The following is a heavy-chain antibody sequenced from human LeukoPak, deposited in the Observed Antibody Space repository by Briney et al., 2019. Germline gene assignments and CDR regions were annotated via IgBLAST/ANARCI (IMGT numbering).Heavy chain of an antibody. CDR1: GFTFSSYS. CDR2: ISSSSSYI. D-gene: IGHD6-13*01. Sequence: GGSLRLSCAASGFTFSSYSMNWVRQAPGKGLEWVSSISSSSSYIYYADSVKGRFTISRDNAKNSLYLQMNSLRAEDTAVYYCARVPQQQLVHGMDVWGHGTQVTVSS. CDR3: ARVPQQQLVHGMDV. J-gene: IGHJ6*02. V-gene: IGHV3-21*01.